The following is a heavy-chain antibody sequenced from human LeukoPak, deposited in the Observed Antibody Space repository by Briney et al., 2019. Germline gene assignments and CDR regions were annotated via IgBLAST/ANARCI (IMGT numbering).Heavy chain of an antibody. CDR1: GGTFSSYA. Sequence: GSSVKVSCKASGGTFSSYAISWVRQAPGQGLEWMGGIIPIFGTANYAQKFQGRVTITADESTSTAYMELSSLRSEDTAVYYRARDMYYYDSSGYTDDYWGQGTLVTVSS. D-gene: IGHD3-22*01. CDR2: IIPIFGTA. J-gene: IGHJ4*02. CDR3: ARDMYYYDSSGYTDDY. V-gene: IGHV1-69*01.